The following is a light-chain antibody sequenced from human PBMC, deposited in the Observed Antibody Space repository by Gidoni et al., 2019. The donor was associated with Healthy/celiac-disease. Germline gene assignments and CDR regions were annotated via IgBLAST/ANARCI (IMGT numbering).Light chain of an antibody. V-gene: IGKV1-39*01. Sequence: DLQMTQSPSSLSASVGDSVTITCRASQSISSYFNWYQQKPGKAPKLLSYAASSLQSGIPSRFSGSGSGTDFTLTISSLQPEDCATYDWQQSYSTPRTFGQGTKVEIK. CDR1: QSISSY. CDR3: QQSYSTPRT. CDR2: AAS. J-gene: IGKJ1*01.